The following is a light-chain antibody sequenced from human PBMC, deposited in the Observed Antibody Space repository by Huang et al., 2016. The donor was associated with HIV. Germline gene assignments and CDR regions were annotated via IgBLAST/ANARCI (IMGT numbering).Light chain of an antibody. CDR1: QNITR. V-gene: IGKV3-15*01. J-gene: IGKJ1*01. CDR2: DAS. Sequence: EIVMTQSPATLSVSPGERATLSCRASQNITRLAWYQHKPGQAPRILIYDASSRATGVPARFSGGGSGTDFTLTVSSLQSDDFALYYCQQYDDWPPWTFGQGTQVDMK. CDR3: QQYDDWPPWT.